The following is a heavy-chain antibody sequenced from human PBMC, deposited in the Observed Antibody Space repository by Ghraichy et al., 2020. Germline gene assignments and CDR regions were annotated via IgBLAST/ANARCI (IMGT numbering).Heavy chain of an antibody. CDR3: ARSGAAGRYYYYYGNDV. J-gene: IGHJ6*02. V-gene: IGHV4-38-2*02. CDR2: IDHSGSN. D-gene: IGHD6-13*01. CDR1: GYFISSCYY. Sequence: GSLRLSCTVSGYFISSCYYWGWIRPPPGKGLEWTGSIDHSGSNYYNPSLKSRVTISLDTSKNQFSLKLRSVTAADTAVYYCARSGAAGRYYYYYGNDVWGQGTTVTVSS.